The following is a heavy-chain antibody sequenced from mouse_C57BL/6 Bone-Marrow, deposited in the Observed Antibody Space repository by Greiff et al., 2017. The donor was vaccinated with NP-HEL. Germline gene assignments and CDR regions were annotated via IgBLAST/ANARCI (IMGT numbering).Heavy chain of an antibody. V-gene: IGHV1-9*01. J-gene: IGHJ4*01. CDR1: GYTFTGYW. CDR2: ILPGSGST. D-gene: IGHD2-13*01. Sequence: QVQLKQSGAELMKPGASVKLSCKATGYTFTGYWIEWVKQRPGHGLEWIGEILPGSGSTNYNEKFEGKATFTAETSSNTAYMQLSSLTTEDSAIYYCARWGVLRGCYYAMDYWGQGTSVTVSS. CDR3: ARWGVLRGCYYAMDY.